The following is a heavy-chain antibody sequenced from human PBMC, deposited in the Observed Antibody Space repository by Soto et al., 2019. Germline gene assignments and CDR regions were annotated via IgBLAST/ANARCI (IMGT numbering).Heavy chain of an antibody. D-gene: IGHD3-3*01. CDR1: GYTFTSYD. CDR2: MNPNSGNT. Sequence: QVQLVQSGAEVKKPGASVKVSCKASGYTFTSYDINWVRQATGQGLEWMGWMNPNSGNTGYAQKFQGRVTMTRNTSISTAYMELGSLRSEDTAVYYCARDSITIFGVVTYYYGMDVWGQGTTVTVSS. J-gene: IGHJ6*02. V-gene: IGHV1-8*01. CDR3: ARDSITIFGVVTYYYGMDV.